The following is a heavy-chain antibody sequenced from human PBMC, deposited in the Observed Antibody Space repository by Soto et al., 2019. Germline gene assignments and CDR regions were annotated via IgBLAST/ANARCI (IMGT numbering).Heavy chain of an antibody. CDR2: IYYSGST. Sequence: PSETLSVTCTGSGGSRSSSNYYWGWIRQPPGKGLEWIGSIYYSGSTSYNSSLKSRVTISVDTSKNQFSLRLSSVTAADTAVYYCASPTLGAFDIWGLGTLVTVSS. J-gene: IGHJ3*02. CDR3: ASPTLGAFDI. D-gene: IGHD3-16*01. CDR1: GGSRSSSNYY. V-gene: IGHV4-39*01.